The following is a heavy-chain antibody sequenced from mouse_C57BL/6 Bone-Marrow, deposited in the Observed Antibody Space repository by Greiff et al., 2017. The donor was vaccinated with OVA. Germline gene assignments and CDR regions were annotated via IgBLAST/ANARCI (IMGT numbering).Heavy chain of an antibody. CDR3: TTFIDYYYESAMDY. CDR2: IDPENGDT. CDR1: GFNIKDDY. J-gene: IGHJ4*01. Sequence: EVQLQQSGAELVRPGASVKLSCTASGFNIKDDYMHWVKQRPEQGLEWIGWIDPENGDTEYASKFQGKATITADTSSNTAYLQLSSLTSEDTAVYYCTTFIDYYYESAMDYWGQGTSVTVSS. D-gene: IGHD2-4*01. V-gene: IGHV14-4*01.